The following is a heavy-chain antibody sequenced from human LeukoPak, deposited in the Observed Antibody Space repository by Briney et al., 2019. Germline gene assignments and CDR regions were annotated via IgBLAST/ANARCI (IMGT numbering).Heavy chain of an antibody. J-gene: IGHJ4*02. Sequence: GGSLRLSCAASGFTFSNYAMSWVRQAPGKGLDWVSAISDNSGSTYHADSVKGRFTISRDNSKSTLYLQMSSLRAEVTAVYYCAKGSAAGRPYYFDYWGQGTLVTVSS. D-gene: IGHD6-25*01. CDR2: ISDNSGST. V-gene: IGHV3-23*01. CDR1: GFTFSNYA. CDR3: AKGSAAGRPYYFDY.